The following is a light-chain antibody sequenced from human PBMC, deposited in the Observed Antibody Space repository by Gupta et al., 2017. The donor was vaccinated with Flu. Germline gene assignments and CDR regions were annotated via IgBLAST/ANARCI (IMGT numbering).Light chain of an antibody. CDR3: QSYDSVNREVV. CDR2: EDN. Sequence: KFMLPQPHSVSESPGKTVTISCTRSSGSIATNYVQWFQQRPGSSPTTLIYEDNHRLSGVPDRFSGSIDSSSNYGYLTISGLKTEDEADYYCQSYDSVNREVVFGGGTKLTVL. V-gene: IGLV6-57*01. CDR1: SGSIATNY. J-gene: IGLJ2*01.